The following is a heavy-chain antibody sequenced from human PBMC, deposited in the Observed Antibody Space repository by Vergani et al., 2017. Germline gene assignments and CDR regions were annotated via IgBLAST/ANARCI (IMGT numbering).Heavy chain of an antibody. CDR3: ARDYDSSSWYGY. Sequence: EVQLLESGGGLVQPGGSLRLSCAASGFTFDDYAMHWVRQAPGKGLEWVSGISWNSGSIGYADSVKGRFTISRDKAKNSLYLQMNSLRAEDTAVYYCARDYDSSSWYGYWGQGTLVTVSS. CDR2: ISWNSGSI. D-gene: IGHD6-13*01. V-gene: IGHV3-9*01. CDR1: GFTFDDYA. J-gene: IGHJ4*02.